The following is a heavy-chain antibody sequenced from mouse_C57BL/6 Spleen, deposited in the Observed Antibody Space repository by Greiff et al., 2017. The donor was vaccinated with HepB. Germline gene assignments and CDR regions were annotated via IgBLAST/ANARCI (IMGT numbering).Heavy chain of an antibody. D-gene: IGHD2-5*01. Sequence: VQLQQPGAELVKPGASVKMSCKASGYPFTSYWITWVKQRPGQGLEWIGDIYPGSGSTNYNEKFKSKATLTVDTSSSTAYMQLSSLTSEDSAVYYCAREALYSNYDAMDYWGQGTSVTVSS. CDR2: IYPGSGST. CDR3: AREALYSNYDAMDY. V-gene: IGHV1-55*01. J-gene: IGHJ4*01. CDR1: GYPFTSYW.